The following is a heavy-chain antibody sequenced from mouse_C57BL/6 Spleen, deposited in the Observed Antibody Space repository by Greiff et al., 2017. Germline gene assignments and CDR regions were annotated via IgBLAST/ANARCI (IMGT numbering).Heavy chain of an antibody. V-gene: IGHV1-53*01. CDR1: GYTFTSYW. CDR3: ASSLPYYMGAMDY. Sequence: QVQLQQPGTELVKPGASVKLSCKASGYTFTSYWMHWVKQRPGQGLEWIGNINPSNGGTNYNEKFKSKATLTVDKPSSTAYMQLCSLTSGSSAVYYCASSLPYYMGAMDYWGQGTSVTVSS. J-gene: IGHJ4*01. CDR2: INPSNGGT. D-gene: IGHD2-12*01.